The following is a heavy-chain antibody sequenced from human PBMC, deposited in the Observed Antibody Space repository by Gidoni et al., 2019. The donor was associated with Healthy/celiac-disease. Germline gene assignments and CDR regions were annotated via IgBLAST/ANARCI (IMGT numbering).Heavy chain of an antibody. V-gene: IGHV3-23*04. CDR3: AKQSGGSGSYFAGAFDI. CDR2: ISGSGGST. D-gene: IGHD3-10*01. J-gene: IGHJ3*02. Sequence: EVQLVESGGGLVQPGGSLRLSCAASGITFSSYAMSWVRQAPGKGLEWVSAISGSGGSTYYADSVKGRFTISRDNSKNTLYLQMNSLRAEDTAVYYCAKQSGGSGSYFAGAFDIWGQGTMVTVSS. CDR1: GITFSSYA.